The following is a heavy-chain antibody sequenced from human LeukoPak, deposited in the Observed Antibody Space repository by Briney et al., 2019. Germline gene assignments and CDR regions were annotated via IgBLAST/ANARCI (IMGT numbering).Heavy chain of an antibody. V-gene: IGHV3-23*01. CDR3: ARYYGGNSGVDY. D-gene: IGHD4-23*01. CDR2: ISGSGGTT. J-gene: IGHJ4*02. CDR1: GFTFSSYA. Sequence: GGSLRLSCEVSGFTFSSYAMSWVRQAPGKGLEWVSAISGSGGTTNYADSVKGRLTISRDNSQNTLYLQMNSLRAEDTAVYYCARYYGGNSGVDYWGQGTLVTVSS.